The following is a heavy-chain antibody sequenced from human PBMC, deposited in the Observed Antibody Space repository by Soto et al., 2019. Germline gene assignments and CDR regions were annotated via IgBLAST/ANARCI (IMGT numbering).Heavy chain of an antibody. Sequence: EVQLVESGGGLVKPGGSLRLSCAASGFTFSSYSMNWVRQAPGKGLEWVSSISSSSSYIYYADSVKGRFTISRDNANNPLYLQMNSLRAEDTAVYYCAREPRAAAGSGWFDPWGQGTLVTVSS. CDR1: GFTFSSYS. J-gene: IGHJ5*02. CDR3: AREPRAAAGSGWFDP. V-gene: IGHV3-21*01. D-gene: IGHD6-13*01. CDR2: ISSSSSYI.